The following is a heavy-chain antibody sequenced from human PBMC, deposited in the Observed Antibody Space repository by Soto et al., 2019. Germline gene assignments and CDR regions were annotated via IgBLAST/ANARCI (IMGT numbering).Heavy chain of an antibody. CDR3: ARDPLWGTAMVLWYFDL. J-gene: IGHJ2*01. CDR1: GFTFNNYA. CDR2: ISYDGSNK. Sequence: GGSLRLSCAASGFTFNNYAMHWVCQAPGKGLEWVALISYDGSNKYYADSVKGRFTISRDNSKNTLYLQMNSLRAEDTAVYYCARDPLWGTAMVLWYFDLWGRGTLVTVSS. V-gene: IGHV3-30-3*01. D-gene: IGHD5-18*01.